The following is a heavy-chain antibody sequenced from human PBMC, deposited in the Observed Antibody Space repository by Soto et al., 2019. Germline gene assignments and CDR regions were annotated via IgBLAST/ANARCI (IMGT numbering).Heavy chain of an antibody. CDR1: GGSISSNNW. V-gene: IGHV4-4*02. D-gene: IGHD3-22*01. Sequence: QVQLQESGPGLVKPSGTLSLSCVVSGGSISSNNWWSWVRQPPGKGLEWIGEIYHSGSTNYNPSLKSRVTISVDESKNQFSLKLSSVTAADTAVYYGAKRHDITMIAGWGQGTLVTVSS. J-gene: IGHJ4*02. CDR2: IYHSGST. CDR3: AKRHDITMIAG.